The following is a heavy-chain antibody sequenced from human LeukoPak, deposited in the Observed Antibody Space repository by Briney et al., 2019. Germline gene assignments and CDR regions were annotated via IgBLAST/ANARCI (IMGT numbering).Heavy chain of an antibody. Sequence: SETLSLTCDVSGDSISSEGYSWSWVRQPPGNGLEWIGYTFHTGHSNYNPSLKSRVTISVDRSKNQFSLKVTSVTAADTAVYYCARARESMTTSGSFFDFWGQGALVTVSS. CDR1: GDSISSEGYS. D-gene: IGHD2-15*01. V-gene: IGHV4-30-2*01. CDR2: TFHTGHS. CDR3: ARARESMTTSGSFFDF. J-gene: IGHJ4*02.